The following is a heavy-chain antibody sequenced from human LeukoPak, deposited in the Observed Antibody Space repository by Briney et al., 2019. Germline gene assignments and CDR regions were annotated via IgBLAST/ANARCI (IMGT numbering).Heavy chain of an antibody. CDR3: ASRGYYDSSGYYYSFDY. CDR2: IYYGGST. J-gene: IGHJ4*02. CDR1: GGSISSGGYY. V-gene: IGHV4-31*03. D-gene: IGHD3-22*01. Sequence: PSQTLSLTCTVSGGSISSGGYYWSWIRQHPGKGLEWIGYIYYGGSTYYNPSLKSRVTISVDTSKNQFSLKLSSVTAADTAVYYCASRGYYDSSGYYYSFDYWGQGTLVTVSS.